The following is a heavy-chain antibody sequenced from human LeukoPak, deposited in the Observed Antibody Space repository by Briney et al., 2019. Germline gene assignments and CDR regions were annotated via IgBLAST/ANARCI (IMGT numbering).Heavy chain of an antibody. Sequence: ASVKVSCKASGFTFNRYGVTWVRQAPGQGLEWMGWISAYNGDTNYAQNFQGRVTMSTDTSTSTAYMELRGLTSDDTAFYYCARDPSDTSGRSPYSDYWGQGTLVTVSS. CDR2: ISAYNGDT. J-gene: IGHJ4*02. V-gene: IGHV1-18*04. CDR1: GFTFNRYG. CDR3: ARDPSDTSGRSPYSDY. D-gene: IGHD6-19*01.